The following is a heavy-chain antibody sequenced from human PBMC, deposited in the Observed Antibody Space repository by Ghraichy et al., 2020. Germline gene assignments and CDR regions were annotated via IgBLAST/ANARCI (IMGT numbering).Heavy chain of an antibody. CDR1: GGSISSYY. D-gene: IGHD3-10*01. Sequence: ETLSLTCTVSGGSISSYYWSWIRQPPGKGLEWIGYIYYSGSTNYNPSLKSRVTISVDTSKNQFSLKLSSVTAADTAVYYCARGGYYGSGNYYKFGAFDIWGQGTMVTVSS. CDR2: IYYSGST. J-gene: IGHJ3*02. CDR3: ARGGYYGSGNYYKFGAFDI. V-gene: IGHV4-59*01.